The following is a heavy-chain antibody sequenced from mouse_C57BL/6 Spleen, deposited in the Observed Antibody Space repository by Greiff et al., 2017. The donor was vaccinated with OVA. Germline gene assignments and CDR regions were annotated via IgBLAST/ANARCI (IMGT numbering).Heavy chain of an antibody. V-gene: IGHV1-50*01. D-gene: IGHD1-1*01. CDR2: IDPSDSYT. CDR1: GYTFTSYW. J-gene: IGHJ2*01. Sequence: QVQLQHPGAELVKPGASVKLSCKASGYTFTSYWMQWVKQRPGQGLEWIGEIDPSDSYTNYNQKFKGKATLTVDTSSSTAYMQLSSLTSEDSAVYYCARGYYGSKYYFDYWGQGTTLTVSS. CDR3: ARGYYGSKYYFDY.